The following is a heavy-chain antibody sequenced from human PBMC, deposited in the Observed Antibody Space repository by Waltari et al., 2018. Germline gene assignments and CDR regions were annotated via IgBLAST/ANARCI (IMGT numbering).Heavy chain of an antibody. Sequence: QVQLVQSGAEVKKPGSSVKVSCQASGGTFSSSSATWVRRAPGQGLDWMGRIVPILGLTYYAQSFQGRVTISADESTGTVYMELRSLTFEDSAVYYCATSQSGTYYDAIVVWGQGTKVT. CDR3: ATSQSGTYYDAIVV. CDR2: IVPILGLT. CDR1: GGTFSSSS. D-gene: IGHD1-26*01. V-gene: IGHV1-69*02. J-gene: IGHJ3*01.